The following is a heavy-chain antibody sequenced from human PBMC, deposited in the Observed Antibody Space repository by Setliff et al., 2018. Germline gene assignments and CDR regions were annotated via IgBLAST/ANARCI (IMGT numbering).Heavy chain of an antibody. CDR1: GLIFGNYA. CDR3: AKDGSGSYDYLDY. CDR2: ISGSGGST. Sequence: GGSLRLSCAASGLIFGNYAMNWVRQAPGKGLEWVSVISGSGGSTYYADSVKGRFTISRDNSKNTLYLQMNSLRAEDTAVYYCAKDGSGSYDYLDYWGQGTPVTVSS. V-gene: IGHV3-23*01. J-gene: IGHJ4*02. D-gene: IGHD6-13*01.